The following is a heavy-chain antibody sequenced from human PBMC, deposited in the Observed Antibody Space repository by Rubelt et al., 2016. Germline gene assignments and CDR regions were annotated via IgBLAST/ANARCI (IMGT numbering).Heavy chain of an antibody. CDR3: ARGRVGSYQFYYYYGMDV. CDR1: GGSFSGYY. J-gene: IGHJ6*02. Sequence: LEEPSETLSLTCAVYGGSFSGYYWSWLRKPPGKGLEWIGEINHSGGISYNPSLKCRVPILVDTSKNQIFLEVRSVTAADTAVYYRARGRVGSYQFYYYYGMDVWARGTTVTVSS. D-gene: IGHD1-26*01. CDR2: INHSGGI. V-gene: IGHV4-34*01.